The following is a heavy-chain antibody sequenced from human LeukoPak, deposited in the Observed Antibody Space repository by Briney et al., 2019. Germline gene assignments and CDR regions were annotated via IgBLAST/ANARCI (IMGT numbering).Heavy chain of an antibody. V-gene: IGHV3-21*06. CDR1: GFTFSSYS. CDR2: IGPTGSDR. J-gene: IGHJ4*02. CDR3: ATETNGRHYDY. D-gene: IGHD1-14*01. Sequence: PGGSLRLSCAASGFTFSSYSMNWVRQAPGKGLEWVASIGPTGSDRYHADSIKGRFTISRGSAGVFLYLQMNSLRAEDTAVYYCATETNGRHYDYWGQGTLLTVSS.